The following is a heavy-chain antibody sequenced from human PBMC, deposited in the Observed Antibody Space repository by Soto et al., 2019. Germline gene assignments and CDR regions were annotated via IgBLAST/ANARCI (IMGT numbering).Heavy chain of an antibody. CDR1: GYTFTSYG. CDR3: ARLCSSTSCYVYYYYGMDV. V-gene: IGHV1-18*04. D-gene: IGHD2-2*01. Sequence: ASVKVPCKASGYTFTSYGISWVRQAPGQGLEWMGWISAYNGNTNYAQKLQGRVTMTTDTSTSTAYMELRSLRSDDTAVYYCARLCSSTSCYVYYYYGMDVWGQGTTVTVSS. CDR2: ISAYNGNT. J-gene: IGHJ6*02.